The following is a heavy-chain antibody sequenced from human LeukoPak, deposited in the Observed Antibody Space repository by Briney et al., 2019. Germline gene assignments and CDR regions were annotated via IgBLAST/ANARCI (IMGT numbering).Heavy chain of an antibody. V-gene: IGHV3-21*01. CDR3: ARDLSGDYDSSEIDY. CDR1: GFTFSSYN. J-gene: IGHJ4*02. Sequence: GGSLRLSCAASGFTFSSYNMNWVRQAPGKAMEWVSSITSSATYIFYADSVKGRFTISRDNAKNSLYLQMDSLGPEDTAVYYCARDLSGDYDSSEIDYWGQGTLVTVSS. D-gene: IGHD3-22*01. CDR2: ITSSATYI.